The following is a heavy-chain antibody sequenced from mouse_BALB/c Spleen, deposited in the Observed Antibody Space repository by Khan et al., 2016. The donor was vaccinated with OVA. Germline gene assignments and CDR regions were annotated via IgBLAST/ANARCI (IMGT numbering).Heavy chain of an antibody. CDR2: ITPYNDDT. Sequence: VQLQQPGPVLVKPGASVKMSCRASGYTFTNYVLHWVKQKPGQGLEWIGYITPYNDDTKYNEKFKGKATLTSDKSSSTVYMELSSLTSEDSAVYYCARRGGYDEGYYFDNWGQGTALTVSS. CDR1: GYTFTNYV. J-gene: IGHJ2*01. V-gene: IGHV1S136*01. CDR3: ARRGGYDEGYYFDN. D-gene: IGHD2-14*01.